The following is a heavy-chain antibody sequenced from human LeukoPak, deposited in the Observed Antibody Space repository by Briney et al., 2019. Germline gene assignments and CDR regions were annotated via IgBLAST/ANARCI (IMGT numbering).Heavy chain of an antibody. J-gene: IGHJ4*02. CDR2: IYSSGTA. V-gene: IGHV4-4*07. CDR3: ARGTDMTSIAGYYSFGR. D-gene: IGHD3-22*01. CDR1: VGSIRGYY. Sequence: PSETLSLTCTVSVGSIRGYYWTWIRQPAGKGLEWIGRIYSSGTAYYNPSLESRVTISLDTSSNQFSLKVTSMTAADTAVYYCARGTDMTSIAGYYSFGRWGQGILVSVSS.